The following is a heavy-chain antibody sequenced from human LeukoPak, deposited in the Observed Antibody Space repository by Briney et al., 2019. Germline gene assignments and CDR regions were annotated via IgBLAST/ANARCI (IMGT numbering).Heavy chain of an antibody. CDR2: ISGSGGST. V-gene: IGHV3-23*01. J-gene: IGHJ4*02. D-gene: IGHD1-26*01. Sequence: PGGTLRLSCAASGFTFSSYGMSWVRQAPGKGLEWVSAISGSGGSTYYADSVKGRFTISRDNPKNTLYLQMNSLRADDTALYYCAREVGPNDYWGQGTLVTVSS. CDR3: AREVGPNDY. CDR1: GFTFSSYG.